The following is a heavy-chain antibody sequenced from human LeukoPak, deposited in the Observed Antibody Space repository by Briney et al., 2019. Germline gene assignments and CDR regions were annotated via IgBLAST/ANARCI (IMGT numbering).Heavy chain of an antibody. CDR3: ARGGDYYDSENDY. CDR1: GFTFSSYW. D-gene: IGHD3-22*01. V-gene: IGHV3-74*01. CDR2: INSDGSST. J-gene: IGHJ4*02. Sequence: QPGGSLRLSCAASGFTFSSYWMHWVRQAPGKGLVWVSRINSDGSSTSYADSVKGRFTISRGNAKNTLYLQMNSLRAEDTAVYYCARGGDYYDSENDYWGQGTLVTVSS.